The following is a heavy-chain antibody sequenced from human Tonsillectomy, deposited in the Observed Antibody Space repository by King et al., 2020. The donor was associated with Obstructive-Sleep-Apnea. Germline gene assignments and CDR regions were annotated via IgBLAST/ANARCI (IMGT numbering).Heavy chain of an antibody. V-gene: IGHV4-38-2*02. CDR3: ARDHQDWNDSSRPNAFDI. D-gene: IGHD1-1*01. Sequence: QLQESGPGLVKPSETLSLTCSVSGYSISSGYYWGWLRQPPGKGLEWIGSIYHSGSTYYNPSLKSRVTISVDTSRNHFSLRLSSVTAADTAVYYCARDHQDWNDSSRPNAFDIWGQGTMVTVSS. CDR2: IYHSGST. CDR1: GYSISSGYY. J-gene: IGHJ3*02.